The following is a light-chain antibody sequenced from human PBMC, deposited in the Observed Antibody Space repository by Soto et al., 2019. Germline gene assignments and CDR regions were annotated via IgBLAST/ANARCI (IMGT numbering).Light chain of an antibody. V-gene: IGKV2-28*01. CDR1: QSLLDSNGNSR. J-gene: IGKJ5*01. Sequence: DIVMTQSPLSLPVTPGEPASISCRSSQSLLDSNGNSRFDWYLQKPGQSPQLLIYLGSNRASGVPDRFSGSGSGTDFTLKISRVEAEDVGVYYCMQALQTPLTIGQGTRLEIK. CDR2: LGS. CDR3: MQALQTPLT.